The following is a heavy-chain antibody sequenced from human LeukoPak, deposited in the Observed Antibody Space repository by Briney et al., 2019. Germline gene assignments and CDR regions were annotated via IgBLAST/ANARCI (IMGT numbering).Heavy chain of an antibody. V-gene: IGHV4-61*02. Sequence: SQTLSLTCTVSGGSISSGSYYWSWIRQPAGKGLEWIGRIYTSGGTNYNPSLKSRVTISVDTSKNQFSLKLSSVTAADTAVYYCASEGVGVVPDRNWFDPWGQGTLVTVSS. CDR1: GGSISSGSYY. CDR3: ASEGVGVVPDRNWFDP. D-gene: IGHD2-2*01. CDR2: IYTSGGT. J-gene: IGHJ5*02.